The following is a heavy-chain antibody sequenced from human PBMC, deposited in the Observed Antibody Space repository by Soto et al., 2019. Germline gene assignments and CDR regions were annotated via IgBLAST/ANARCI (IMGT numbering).Heavy chain of an antibody. CDR3: AKGYSSSRYYYYGMDV. J-gene: IGHJ6*02. D-gene: IGHD6-6*01. Sequence: GGSLRLSCAASGFTFDDYTMHWVRQAPGKGLEWVSLISWDGGSTYYADSVKGRFTISRDNSKNSLYLQMNSLRTEDTALYYCAKGYSSSRYYYYGMDVWGQGTTVTVSS. V-gene: IGHV3-43*01. CDR2: ISWDGGST. CDR1: GFTFDDYT.